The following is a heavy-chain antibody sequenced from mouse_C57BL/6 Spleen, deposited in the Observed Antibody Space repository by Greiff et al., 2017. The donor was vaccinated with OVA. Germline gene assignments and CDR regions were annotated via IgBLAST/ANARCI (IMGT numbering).Heavy chain of an antibody. J-gene: IGHJ1*03. Sequence: VQLQQPGAELVKPGASVKMSCKASGYTFTSYWITWVKQRPGQGLEWIGDIYPGSGSTNYNEKFKSKATLTVDTSSSTAYMQLSSLTSEDSAVYYCARRDDGYYDWYFDVWGTGTTVTVSS. CDR2: IYPGSGST. D-gene: IGHD2-3*01. CDR3: ARRDDGYYDWYFDV. V-gene: IGHV1-55*01. CDR1: GYTFTSYW.